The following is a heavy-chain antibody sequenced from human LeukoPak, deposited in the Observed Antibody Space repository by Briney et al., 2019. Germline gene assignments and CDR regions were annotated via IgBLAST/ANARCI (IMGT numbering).Heavy chain of an antibody. CDR3: ARQYDSSGYSAFDI. CDR1: GFTFSCYG. D-gene: IGHD3-22*01. V-gene: IGHV3-30*03. J-gene: IGHJ3*02. Sequence: GGSLRLSCAASGFTFSCYGMHWVRQAPGKGLEWVAVISYDGSNKFYADSVKGRFTISRDNSKNTLYLQMNSLRAEDTAVYYCARQYDSSGYSAFDIWGQGTMVTVSS. CDR2: ISYDGSNK.